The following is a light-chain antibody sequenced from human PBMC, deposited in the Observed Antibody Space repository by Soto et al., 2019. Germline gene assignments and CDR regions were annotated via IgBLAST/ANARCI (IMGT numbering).Light chain of an antibody. V-gene: IGKV1-39*01. J-gene: IGKJ5*01. CDR1: QTIRSD. CDR2: GTS. Sequence: IDMTHSPSSLSASLGDIVTITFRASQTIRSDLNWYQQKPGKAPNLLIYGTSILQSGVPSRFSGSGSGTHFTLTISSLQPEDFATYYCQHIYSIPITFGQGTRLEIK. CDR3: QHIYSIPIT.